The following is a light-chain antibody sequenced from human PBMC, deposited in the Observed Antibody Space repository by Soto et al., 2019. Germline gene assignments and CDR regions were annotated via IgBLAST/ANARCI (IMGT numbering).Light chain of an antibody. CDR2: GAS. J-gene: IGKJ3*01. V-gene: IGKV3-15*01. Sequence: EIVMTQSPATLSVSPGERATLCCRASQSVSSNLAWYQQKPGQAPRLLIYGASTRATGIPARFSGSGSGTEFTLTISSLQSEDFAVYYCQQYNNWPLFTFGPGTKVDIK. CDR3: QQYNNWPLFT. CDR1: QSVSSN.